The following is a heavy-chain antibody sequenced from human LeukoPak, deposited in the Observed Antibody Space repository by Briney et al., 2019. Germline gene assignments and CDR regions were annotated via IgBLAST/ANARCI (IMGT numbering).Heavy chain of an antibody. Sequence: PSETLSLTCTVSGGSISSSSYYWGWIRQPPGKGLEWIGSIYYSGSTYYNPSLKSRVTISVDTSKNQFSLKLSSVTAADTAVYYCARFEYYGSADPWGQGTLVTVSS. D-gene: IGHD3-10*01. V-gene: IGHV4-39*01. CDR3: ARFEYYGSADP. CDR1: GGSISSSSYY. J-gene: IGHJ5*02. CDR2: IYYSGST.